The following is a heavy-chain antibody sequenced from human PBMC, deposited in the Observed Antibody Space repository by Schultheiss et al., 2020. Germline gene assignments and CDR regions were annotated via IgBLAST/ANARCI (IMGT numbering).Heavy chain of an antibody. D-gene: IGHD3-22*01. CDR1: GGSISSYY. CDR2: IYYSGST. V-gene: IGHV4-59*01. J-gene: IGHJ4*02. CDR3: ARGWDYYDSSGYYYYFDY. Sequence: SQTLSLTCTVSGGSISSYYWSWIRQPPGKGLEWIGYIYYSGSTNYNPSIKSRVTISVDTSKNQFSLKLSSVTAADTAVYYCARGWDYYDSSGYYYYFDYWGQGTLVTVSS.